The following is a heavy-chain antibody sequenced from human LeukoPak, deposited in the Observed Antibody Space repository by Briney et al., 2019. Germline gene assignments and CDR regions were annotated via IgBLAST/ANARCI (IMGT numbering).Heavy chain of an antibody. D-gene: IGHD1-26*01. CDR2: INGNGGST. CDR3: AKAYSASPGGYFDY. V-gene: IGHV3-23*01. J-gene: IGHJ4*02. Sequence: PGGSLRLSCAASGFTFSSYAMHWVRQVSGKGLEWVSGINGNGGSTYYADSVKGRFTISRDDSKHTLYLQMNSLRADDTAVYYCAKAYSASPGGYFDYWGQGALVTVSS. CDR1: GFTFSSYA.